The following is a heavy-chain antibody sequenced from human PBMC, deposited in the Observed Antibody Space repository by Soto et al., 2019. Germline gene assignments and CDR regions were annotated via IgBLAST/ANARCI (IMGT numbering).Heavy chain of an antibody. J-gene: IGHJ4*02. Sequence: GGSLRLSCAASGFTFSSYSMNWVRQAPGKGLEWVSYISSSSSTIYYADSVKGRFTISRDNAKNSLYLQMNSLRDEDTAVYYCARDAGVVQPIFDFDYWGQGTLVTVSS. D-gene: IGHD3-3*01. CDR3: ARDAGVVQPIFDFDY. V-gene: IGHV3-48*02. CDR1: GFTFSSYS. CDR2: ISSSSSTI.